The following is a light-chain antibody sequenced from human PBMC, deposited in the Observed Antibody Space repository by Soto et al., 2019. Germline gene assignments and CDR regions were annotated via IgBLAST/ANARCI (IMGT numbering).Light chain of an antibody. CDR1: QSISTY. CDR2: DAS. V-gene: IGKV3-11*01. J-gene: IGKJ4*01. Sequence: EIVLTQSPVTLSLSPGERATLSCRASQSISTYLAWYQQRPGQAPRLLIYDASNRASGIPARFGGSGSGTDFTLTVSSLAPEDFAVYSCQRRRNWPLTFGGGTKVEIK. CDR3: QRRRNWPLT.